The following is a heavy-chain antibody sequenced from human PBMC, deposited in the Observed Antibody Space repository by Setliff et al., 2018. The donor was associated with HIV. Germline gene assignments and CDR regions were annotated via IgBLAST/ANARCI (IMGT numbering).Heavy chain of an antibody. CDR1: GYTFSSYD. J-gene: IGHJ5*01. CDR3: TRGRHSQTAGAIKFAF. D-gene: IGHD3-10*01. Sequence: ASVKVSCKASGYTFSSYDINWVRQATGQGLEWMGWMNPNSGNTGYAQKFQGRVTMTLDTSISTAYMELSSLTSEDTAVYYCTRGRHSQTAGAIKFAFWGQGSLVTV. CDR2: MNPNSGNT. V-gene: IGHV1-8*02.